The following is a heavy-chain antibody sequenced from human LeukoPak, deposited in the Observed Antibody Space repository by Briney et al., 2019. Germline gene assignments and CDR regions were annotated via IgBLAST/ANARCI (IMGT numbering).Heavy chain of an antibody. CDR2: ISGSGGST. D-gene: IGHD5-18*01. Sequence: PGGSLRLSCAASGFTFSTYAMSWVRQAPGKGLEWVSAISGSGGSTYYADSVKGRFTISRNNSKNTLYLQMNSLRAEDTAVYYCAKDSEDTAISNWFDPWGQGTPVTVSS. CDR1: GFTFSTYA. J-gene: IGHJ5*02. CDR3: AKDSEDTAISNWFDP. V-gene: IGHV3-23*01.